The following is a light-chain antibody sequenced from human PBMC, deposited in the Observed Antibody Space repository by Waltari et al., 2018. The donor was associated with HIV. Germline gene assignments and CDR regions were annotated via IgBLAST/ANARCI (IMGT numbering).Light chain of an antibody. J-gene: IGKJ4*01. V-gene: IGKV4-1*01. CDR3: QQHYILRPT. CDR2: WAS. Sequence: DIVMTQSPDSLAVSLGARATFNSTSSRSILYIRNYLAWYQQKPGQPPKVLIYWASTRAFGVPDRFSGSGSGTEFTLTISRVQADDVATYYCQQHYILRPTFGGGTKIEI. CDR1: RSILYIRNY.